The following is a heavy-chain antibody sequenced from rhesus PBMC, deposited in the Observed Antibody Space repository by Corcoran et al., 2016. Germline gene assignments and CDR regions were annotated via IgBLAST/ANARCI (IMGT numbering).Heavy chain of an antibody. J-gene: IGHJ4*01. Sequence: EVRLVESGGGLAKPGGCLRLSCAAAGVTFSAYDMDWVRQAPGKGLEWVSRISNGGGSTWYVDSVKDRFTISRENANNILYLQMDSLRAEDTAVYFCVRAIGYWGQGVLVTVSS. CDR3: VRAIGY. CDR1: GVTFSAYD. V-gene: IGHV3-178*01. CDR2: ISNGGGST.